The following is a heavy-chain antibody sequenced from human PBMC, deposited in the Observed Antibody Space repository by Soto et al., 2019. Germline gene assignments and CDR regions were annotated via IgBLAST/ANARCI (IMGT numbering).Heavy chain of an antibody. D-gene: IGHD3-3*01. Sequence: GGSLRLSCAASGFTFSSYAMSWVRQAPGKGLEWVSAISGSGGSTSYADSVKGRFTISRDNSKNTLYLQMNSLRAEDTAVYYCAKGITIFGVVNDAFDIWGQGTMVTVSS. CDR2: ISGSGGST. CDR1: GFTFSSYA. J-gene: IGHJ3*02. V-gene: IGHV3-23*01. CDR3: AKGITIFGVVNDAFDI.